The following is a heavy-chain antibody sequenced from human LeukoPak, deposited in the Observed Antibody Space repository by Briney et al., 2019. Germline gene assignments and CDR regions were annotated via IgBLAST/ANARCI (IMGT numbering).Heavy chain of an antibody. Sequence: PSETLSLTCTVSGGSISSGGYYWSWIRQHPGKGLEWIGYIYYSGSTYYNPSLKSRVTVSVDTSENQFSLKLSSVTAADTAVYYCATTVGSYFDYWSQGTLVTVSS. CDR3: ATTVGSYFDY. CDR1: GGSISSGGYY. J-gene: IGHJ4*02. CDR2: IYYSGST. V-gene: IGHV4-31*03. D-gene: IGHD3-16*01.